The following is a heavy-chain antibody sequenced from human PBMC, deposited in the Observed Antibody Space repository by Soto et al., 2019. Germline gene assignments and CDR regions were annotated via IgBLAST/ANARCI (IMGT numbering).Heavy chain of an antibody. J-gene: IGHJ4*02. CDR3: TTPLGIVGSQEVGIDY. V-gene: IGHV3-15*01. Sequence: GGSLRLSCAASGFTFSNAWMSWVRQPPGKGLEWVGRIKSKTDGGTTDYAAPVKGRFTISRDDSKNTLYLQMNSLKTEDTAVYYCTTPLGIVGSQEVGIDYWGPGTLVTVS. CDR2: IKSKTDGGTT. CDR1: GFTFSNAW. D-gene: IGHD1-26*01.